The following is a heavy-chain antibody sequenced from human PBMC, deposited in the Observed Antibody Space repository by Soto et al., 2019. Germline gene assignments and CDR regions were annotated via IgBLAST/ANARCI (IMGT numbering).Heavy chain of an antibody. Sequence: QVQLVESGGGVVQPGRSLRLSCAASGFTFSNYGMHWVRQAPGKGLEWVALIWYDGSNKYEADSVKGRFAISRDNSKNTLYLQMNSLRAEDTAVYYCARFSGSGSEYDYGMDFWGQGTTVTVSS. CDR3: ARFSGSGSEYDYGMDF. CDR2: IWYDGSNK. V-gene: IGHV3-33*01. CDR1: GFTFSNYG. D-gene: IGHD3-10*01. J-gene: IGHJ6*02.